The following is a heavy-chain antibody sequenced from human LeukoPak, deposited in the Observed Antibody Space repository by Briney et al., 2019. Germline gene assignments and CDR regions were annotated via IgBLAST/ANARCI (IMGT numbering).Heavy chain of an antibody. CDR1: GFTFNNYG. Sequence: GGSLRLSCAAYGFTFNNYGMHWVRQAPGKGLEWVAVISSDGSNKYYGDSVKGRVTISRDNSKNTLYLQMDSLRAEDTAVFYRAKDQEVATTGTWGSIDFWGQGTLVIVSS. V-gene: IGHV3-30*18. D-gene: IGHD6-13*01. CDR2: ISSDGSNK. J-gene: IGHJ4*02. CDR3: AKDQEVATTGTWGSIDF.